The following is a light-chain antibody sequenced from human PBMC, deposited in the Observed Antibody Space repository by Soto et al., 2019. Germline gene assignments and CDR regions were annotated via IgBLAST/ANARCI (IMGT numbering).Light chain of an antibody. CDR2: KAS. CDR3: QQYNSYSWT. CDR1: QTISTW. J-gene: IGKJ1*01. V-gene: IGKV1-5*03. Sequence: DLQMTQSPSTLSASVGDRVTITCRASQTISTWLAWYQQKPGKAPKLLIYKASSLECGVPSRFSGSGSGTEFTLTISSLQPDDFATYYCQQYNSYSWTFGQGTKVEIK.